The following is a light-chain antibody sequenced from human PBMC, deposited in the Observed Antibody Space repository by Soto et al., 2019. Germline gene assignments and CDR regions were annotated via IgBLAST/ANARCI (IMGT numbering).Light chain of an antibody. Sequence: DIQMTQSPSSLSASVGDRVTITCRASPGISNYLGWYQQKPGKVPKLLIYAASTLQSGVPSRFSGSGSGTEFTLTISSLQPEDAATYYCQKYNSAPWTFGQGTKVEI. J-gene: IGKJ1*01. CDR1: PGISNY. CDR3: QKYNSAPWT. V-gene: IGKV1-27*01. CDR2: AAS.